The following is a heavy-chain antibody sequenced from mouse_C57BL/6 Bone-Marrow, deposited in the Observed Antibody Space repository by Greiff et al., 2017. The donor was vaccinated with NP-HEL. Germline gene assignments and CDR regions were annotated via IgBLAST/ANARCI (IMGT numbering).Heavy chain of an antibody. D-gene: IGHD2-2*01. V-gene: IGHV1-64*01. CDR2: IHPNSGST. J-gene: IGHJ4*01. CDR1: GYTFTSYW. CDR3: ARGLLWLRRRDYYAMDY. Sequence: QVQLQQSGAELVKPGASVKLSCKASGYTFTSYWMHWVKQRPGQGLEWIGMIHPNSGSTNYNEKFKSKATLTVDKSSSTAYMQLSSLPSEDSAVYYGARGLLWLRRRDYYAMDYWGQGTSVTVSS.